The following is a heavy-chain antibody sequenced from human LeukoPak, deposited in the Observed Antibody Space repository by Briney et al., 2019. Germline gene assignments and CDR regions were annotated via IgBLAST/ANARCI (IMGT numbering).Heavy chain of an antibody. J-gene: IGHJ4*02. CDR3: ARALFRGVVPAALGY. Sequence: ASVTVSCKSSGYTFTSYGISWVRQAPGQGLEWVGWISAYNGNTNYAQTLQGRVTMTTDTSTSTAYMELRSLRSDDTAVYYCARALFRGVVPAALGYWGQGTLVTVSS. CDR2: ISAYNGNT. CDR1: GYTFTSYG. D-gene: IGHD2-2*01. V-gene: IGHV1-18*04.